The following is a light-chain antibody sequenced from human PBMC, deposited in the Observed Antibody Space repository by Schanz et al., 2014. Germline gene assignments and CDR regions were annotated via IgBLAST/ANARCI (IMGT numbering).Light chain of an antibody. Sequence: DIQMTQSPYTLSASVGDRVTITCRASQSIGNWLAWYQQKPGKAPQVLIYDVSSLESGVPSRFGGSGSGTEFPTIISSQQPDDLVAYYCQQYNSYPYTFGQGTKLEI. CDR3: QQYNSYPYT. CDR2: DVS. J-gene: IGKJ2*01. CDR1: QSIGNW. V-gene: IGKV1-5*01.